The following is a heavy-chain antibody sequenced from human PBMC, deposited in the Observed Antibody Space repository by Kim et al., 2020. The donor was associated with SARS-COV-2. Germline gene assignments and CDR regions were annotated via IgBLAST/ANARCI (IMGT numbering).Heavy chain of an antibody. CDR1: GFTVSSNY. CDR2: IYSGGST. Sequence: GGSLRHSCAASGFTVSSNYMSWVRQAPGKGLEWVSVIYSGGSTYYADSVKGRFTISRDNSKNTLYLQMNSLRAEDTAVYYCARVGRSGFPQLIGRPNWFDPWGQGTLVTVSS. D-gene: IGHD2-2*01. CDR3: ARVGRSGFPQLIGRPNWFDP. V-gene: IGHV3-53*01. J-gene: IGHJ5*02.